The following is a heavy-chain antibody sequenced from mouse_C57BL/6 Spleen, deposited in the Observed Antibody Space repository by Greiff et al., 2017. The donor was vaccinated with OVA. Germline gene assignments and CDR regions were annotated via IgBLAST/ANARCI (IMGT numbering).Heavy chain of an antibody. J-gene: IGHJ2*01. V-gene: IGHV3-1*01. D-gene: IGHD1-1*01. Sequence: DVQLKESGPGMVKPSQSLSLTCTVTGYSITSGYDWHWIRHFPGNKLEWMGYISYSGSTNYNPSLKSRISITHDTSKNHFFLKLNSVTTEDTATYYCARAGVLGKFDYWGQGTTLTVSS. CDR1: GYSITSGYD. CDR2: ISYSGST. CDR3: ARAGVLGKFDY.